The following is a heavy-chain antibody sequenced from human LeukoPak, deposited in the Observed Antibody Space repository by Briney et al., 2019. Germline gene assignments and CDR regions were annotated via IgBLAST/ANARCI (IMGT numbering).Heavy chain of an antibody. Sequence: GGSLRLSCAASGFTLSDYYMTRIRQAPGKGLEWVSYISSSGSGTYYADSVKGRFTISRDNAKNSLYLQMNSLRAEDTAVYYCARESSYTFDIWGQGTMVTASS. CDR3: ARESSYTFDI. CDR1: GFTLSDYY. D-gene: IGHD6-6*01. J-gene: IGHJ3*02. CDR2: ISSSGSGT. V-gene: IGHV3-11*04.